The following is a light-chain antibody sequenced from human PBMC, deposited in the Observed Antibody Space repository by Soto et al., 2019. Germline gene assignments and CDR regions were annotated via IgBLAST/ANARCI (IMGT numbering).Light chain of an antibody. CDR2: GAS. Sequence: EIVLTQSPATLSVSPGDRVTLSCRASQSVGSALAWYQQKPVQPPRLLIRGASTRATGIPARFGGSGSGTEFTLTISTLQSEDFAVYYCQHYSNWLSFGGGTKVEIK. CDR3: QHYSNWLS. J-gene: IGKJ4*01. V-gene: IGKV3-15*01. CDR1: QSVGSA.